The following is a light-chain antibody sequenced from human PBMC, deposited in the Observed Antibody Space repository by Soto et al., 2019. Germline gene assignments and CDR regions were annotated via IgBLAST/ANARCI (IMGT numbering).Light chain of an antibody. CDR1: QSVSSY. CDR3: QQRSKGLT. J-gene: IGKJ4*01. V-gene: IGKV3-11*01. Sequence: EIVLTQSPATLSLSPGERATLSCRASQSVSSYLAWYQQKPGQAPRLLIYDASNRVTGIPARFSGSGSGTDFTLTISSLEPEDFAVYYCQQRSKGLTFGGGTKVEL. CDR2: DAS.